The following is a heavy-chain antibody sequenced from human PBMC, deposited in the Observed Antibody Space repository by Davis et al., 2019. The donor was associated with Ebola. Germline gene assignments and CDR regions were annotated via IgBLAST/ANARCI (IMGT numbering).Heavy chain of an antibody. Sequence: SETLSLTCAVSGDSISTNRWWSWVRQPPGKGLEWIGEIYQSGTVNYHPSLKSRVTISMDKYKNQFSLTLNSVTAADTAVYYCATYRTRRRQPLEPWGPGTQVTVSA. V-gene: IGHV4/OR15-8*02. CDR2: IYQSGTV. J-gene: IGHJ5*02. CDR3: ATYRTRRRQPLEP. CDR1: GDSISTNRW. D-gene: IGHD2-2*01.